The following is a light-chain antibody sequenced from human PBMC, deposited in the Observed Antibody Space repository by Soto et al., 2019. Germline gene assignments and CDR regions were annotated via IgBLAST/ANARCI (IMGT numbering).Light chain of an antibody. CDR1: SRDVGGYNY. CDR2: DVR. Sequence: ALTPPASVSGAPGQSITISCTGTSRDVGGYNYVSWYQQHPGKAPKLMIYDVRNRPSGVSNRFSGSKSVNTASLTISGLQAEDEADYYCSSYTTISTYVFGTGTKVTVL. V-gene: IGLV2-14*01. CDR3: SSYTTISTYV. J-gene: IGLJ1*01.